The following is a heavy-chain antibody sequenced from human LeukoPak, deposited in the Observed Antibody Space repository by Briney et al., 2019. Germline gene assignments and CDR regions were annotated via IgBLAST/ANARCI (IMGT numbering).Heavy chain of an antibody. V-gene: IGHV3-48*02. Sequence: GGSLRLSCADSGFTFSSYSMNWVRQAPGKGLEWVSFISSSSSNIYYADSVKGRFTISRDNAKNSLYLQMNSLRDEDTAVYYCARGEWVRLTLWGQGTLVTVSS. D-gene: IGHD5-12*01. CDR3: ARGEWVRLTL. CDR2: ISSSSSNI. CDR1: GFTFSSYS. J-gene: IGHJ4*02.